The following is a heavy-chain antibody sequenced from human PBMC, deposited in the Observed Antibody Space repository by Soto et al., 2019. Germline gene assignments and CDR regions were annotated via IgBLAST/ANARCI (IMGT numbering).Heavy chain of an antibody. CDR1: GGSISGSNDH. V-gene: IGHV4-39*01. CDR3: TMNWENLGWFDP. CDR2: VSYSGET. D-gene: IGHD1-26*01. J-gene: IGHJ5*02. Sequence: QLHLQESGPGLVKPSETLSLTCTVSGGSISGSNDHWGWIRQPPGKGLEWIGSVSYSGETYYNPSLRSRLTISVDTSKNQFSLKLNSVIAADTAVYYCTMNWENLGWFDPWGQGTLVTVSS.